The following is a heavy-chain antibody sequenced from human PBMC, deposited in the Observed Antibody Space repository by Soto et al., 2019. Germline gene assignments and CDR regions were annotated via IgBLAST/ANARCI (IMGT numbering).Heavy chain of an antibody. CDR2: INHSGST. Sequence: LSLTCAVYGGSFSGYYWSWIRQPPGKGLEWIGEINHSGSTNYNPSLKSRVTISVDTSKNQFSLKLSSVTAADTAVYYCARGRGASLKDYYYGMDVWGQGTTVTV. CDR1: GGSFSGYY. CDR3: ARGRGASLKDYYYGMDV. V-gene: IGHV4-34*01. D-gene: IGHD3-16*02. J-gene: IGHJ6*02.